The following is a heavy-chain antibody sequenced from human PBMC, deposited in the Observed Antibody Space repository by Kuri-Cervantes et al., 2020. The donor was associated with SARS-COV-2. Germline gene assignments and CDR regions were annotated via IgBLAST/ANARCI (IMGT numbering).Heavy chain of an antibody. D-gene: IGHD6-19*01. J-gene: IGHJ4*02. CDR1: GYTFTTYY. V-gene: IGHV1-3*04. CDR3: AKSPYNSGFDA. CDR2: INIGRGHT. Sequence: ASVKVSCKASGYTFTTYYMHWVRQAPGQSLEWLGWINIGRGHTKYSQKFQGRVTITRDTSASTAYMELTSLRSEDTAVYYCAKSPYNSGFDAWGQGTQVTVSS.